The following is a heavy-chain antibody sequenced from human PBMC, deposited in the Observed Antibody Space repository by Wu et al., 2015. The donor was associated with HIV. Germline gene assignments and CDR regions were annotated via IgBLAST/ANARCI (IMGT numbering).Heavy chain of an antibody. CDR3: ARTLTAPAPRHAFDL. D-gene: IGHD2-15*01. CDR2: INPSDGHT. CDR1: GYPFIRDY. Sequence: QEQLVQSGAEVKKPGASVILSCKTSGYPFIRDYIHWVRQTPGQGLQWMAIINPSDGHTTYAQRFQGRVTLTRDTSTSTVYMKLSSLRSDDTAMYYCARTLTAPAPRHAFDLWGQGTLVXVSS. J-gene: IGHJ3*01. V-gene: IGHV1-46*01.